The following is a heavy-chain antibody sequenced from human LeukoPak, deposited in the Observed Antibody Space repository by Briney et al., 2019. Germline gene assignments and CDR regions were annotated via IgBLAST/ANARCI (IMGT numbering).Heavy chain of an antibody. CDR1: GFTFGSYA. V-gene: IGHV3-23*01. CDR2: IFGSGGSP. CDR3: AKYTVIVVVTYFDY. J-gene: IGHJ4*02. Sequence: GGSLRLSCEASGFTFGSYAMYWVRQAPGKGLEWVAGIFGSGGSPHYADSVKGRFTISRDNSKNTLYLQMNSLRAEDTAVYYCAKYTVIVVVTYFDYWGQGTLVTVSS. D-gene: IGHD3-22*01.